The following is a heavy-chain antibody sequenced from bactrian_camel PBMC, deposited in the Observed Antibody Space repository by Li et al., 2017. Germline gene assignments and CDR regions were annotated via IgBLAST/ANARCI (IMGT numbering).Heavy chain of an antibody. CDR1: GFTFSKAF. D-gene: IGHD2*01. V-gene: IGHV3S40*01. J-gene: IGHJ4*01. Sequence: VQLVESGGDLVQPGGSLTLSCAASGFTFSKAFMSWVRQAPGKGLEWVSTSTSDGGEIHYADPVKGRFTISKDNAKNTLYLQLNSLKTEDTAMCYCTYGAMTYTPQAPTSQGTQVTVS. CDR2: STSDGGEI.